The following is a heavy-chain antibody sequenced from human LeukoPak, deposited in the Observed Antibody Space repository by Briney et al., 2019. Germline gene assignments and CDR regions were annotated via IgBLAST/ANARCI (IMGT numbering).Heavy chain of an antibody. CDR2: IYYSGST. CDR3: ARDQEWLARFDAFDI. Sequence: SETLSPTCTVSGGSISSGDYYWSWIRQPPGKGLEWIGYIYYSGSTYYNPSLKSRVTISVDTSKNQFSLKLSSVTAADTAVYYCARDQEWLARFDAFDIWGQGTMVTVSS. J-gene: IGHJ3*02. V-gene: IGHV4-30-4*08. D-gene: IGHD3-3*01. CDR1: GGSISSGDYY.